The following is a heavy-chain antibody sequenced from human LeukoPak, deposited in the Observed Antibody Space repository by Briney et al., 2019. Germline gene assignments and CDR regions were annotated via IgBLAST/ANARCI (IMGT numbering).Heavy chain of an antibody. Sequence: SETLSLTCTVSGGSISSSSYYWGWIRQPPGKGLEWIGSIYYSGSTYYNPSLKSRISISVDTSKNQFSLKLSSVTAADTAVYYCASLRHLLLWFGESPDNWFDPWGQGTLVTVSS. V-gene: IGHV4-39*07. CDR3: ASLRHLLLWFGESPDNWFDP. CDR2: IYYSGST. CDR1: GGSISSSSYY. D-gene: IGHD3-10*01. J-gene: IGHJ5*02.